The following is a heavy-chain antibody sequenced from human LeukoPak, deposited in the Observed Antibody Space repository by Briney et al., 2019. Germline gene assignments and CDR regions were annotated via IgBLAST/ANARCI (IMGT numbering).Heavy chain of an antibody. CDR2: INPDSGGT. V-gene: IGHV1-2*02. CDR3: ASAGYGSGSNLWEY. CDR1: GYTFTGYY. J-gene: IGHJ4*02. Sequence: ASVKVSCMASGYTFTGYYMHWVRQAPGQGLEWMGWINPDSGGTNYAQKFQGRVTVTRDTSISTAYMELNRLRSDDTALYYCASAGYGSGSNLWEYWGQGTLVTVSS. D-gene: IGHD3-10*01.